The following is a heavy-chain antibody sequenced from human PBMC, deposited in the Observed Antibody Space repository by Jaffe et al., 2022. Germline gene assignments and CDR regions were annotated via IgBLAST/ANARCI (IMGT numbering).Heavy chain of an antibody. CDR2: INPSGGST. V-gene: IGHV1-46*01. J-gene: IGHJ6*03. CDR3: ARVREGGSYSNYYYYYMDV. CDR1: GYTFTSYY. D-gene: IGHD1-26*01. Sequence: QVQLVQSGAEVKKPGASVKVSCKASGYTFTSYYMHWVRQAPGQGLEWMGIINPSGGSTSYAQKFQGRVTMTRDTSTSTVYMELSSLRSEDTAVYYCARVREGGSYSNYYYYYMDVWGKGTTVTVSS.